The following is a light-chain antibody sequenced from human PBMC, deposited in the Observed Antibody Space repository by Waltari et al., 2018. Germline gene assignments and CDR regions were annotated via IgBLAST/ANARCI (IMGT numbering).Light chain of an antibody. CDR3: MEALQTPGT. V-gene: IGKV4-1*01. CDR2: WAS. Sequence: DIVMTQSPDSLAVSLGERATINCKSSQSVLYSSNNKKYLTWYQQKPGQPPKLLIYWASTRESGVPDRFSGSGSGTDFTLKISRVEAEDVGVYYCMEALQTPGTFGGGTKVEIK. J-gene: IGKJ4*01. CDR1: QSVLYSSNNKKY.